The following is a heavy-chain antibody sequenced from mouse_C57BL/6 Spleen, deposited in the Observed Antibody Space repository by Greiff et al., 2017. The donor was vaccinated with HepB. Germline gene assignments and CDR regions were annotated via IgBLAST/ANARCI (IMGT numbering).Heavy chain of an antibody. J-gene: IGHJ3*01. CDR1: GFTFSDYG. CDR3: ARRDYYGSSSLFAY. D-gene: IGHD1-1*01. Sequence: EVQRVESGGGLVKPGGSLKLSCAASGFTFSDYGMHWVRQAPEKGLEWVAYISSGSSTIYYADTVKGRFTISRDNAKNTLFLQMTSLRSEDTAMYYCARRDYYGSSSLFAYWGQGTLVTVSA. CDR2: ISSGSSTI. V-gene: IGHV5-17*01.